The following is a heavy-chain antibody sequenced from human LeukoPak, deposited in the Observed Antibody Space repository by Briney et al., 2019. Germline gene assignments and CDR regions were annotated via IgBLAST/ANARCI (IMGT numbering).Heavy chain of an antibody. CDR1: GLPIADFA. Sequence: GGSLRLSCVASGLPIADFAMHWVRQAPGKGLEWVSLISGDGVSTFYADSVKGRFSISRDNSKNSLSLEMSSLRTEDTAMYYCARDPRTTGKSNYGMDVWGQGTTVTVSS. J-gene: IGHJ6*02. CDR2: ISGDGVST. V-gene: IGHV3-43*02. D-gene: IGHD4-17*01. CDR3: ARDPRTTGKSNYGMDV.